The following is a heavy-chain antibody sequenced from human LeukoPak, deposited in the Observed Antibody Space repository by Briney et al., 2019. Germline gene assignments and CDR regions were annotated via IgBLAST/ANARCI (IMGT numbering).Heavy chain of an antibody. J-gene: IGHJ4*02. CDR2: IGHDGTST. CDR3: ARGYSGSL. CDR1: GFTFTTYP. V-gene: IGHV3-30-3*01. Sequence: GGSLRLSCAASGFTFTTYPMHWVRQAPDKGLDWVAVIGHDGTSTSYADSVKGRFTISRDNSKNTLYLQMNSLRVDDTAVYYCARGYSGSLWSQGTLVTVSS. D-gene: IGHD1-26*01.